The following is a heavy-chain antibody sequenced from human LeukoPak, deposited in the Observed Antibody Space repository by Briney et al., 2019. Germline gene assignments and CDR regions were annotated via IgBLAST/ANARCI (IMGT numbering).Heavy chain of an antibody. CDR2: IYSGGST. D-gene: IGHD6-19*01. V-gene: IGHV3-53*01. Sequence: PGGSLRLSCAASGFTVSSNYMSWVRQAPGKGLEWVSVIYSGGSTYYADSVKGRFTISRDNSKNTLYLQMNSLRAEDTAVYYCAKTVAARRSDAFDIWGQGTMVTVSS. CDR3: AKTVAARRSDAFDI. CDR1: GFTVSSNY. J-gene: IGHJ3*02.